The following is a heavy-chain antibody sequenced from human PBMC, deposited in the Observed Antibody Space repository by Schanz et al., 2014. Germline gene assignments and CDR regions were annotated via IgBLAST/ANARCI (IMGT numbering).Heavy chain of an antibody. D-gene: IGHD4-17*01. Sequence: VQLVESGGGVVQPGRSLRLSCAASGFTFSSYAMSWVRQAPGKGLEWVSYICSSGNTIYYADSVKGRFTISRDNSKNTLYLQMNTLRAEDTAVYYCARDGDRFYHNYYMDVWGKGTTVTVSS. J-gene: IGHJ6*03. CDR3: ARDGDRFYHNYYMDV. V-gene: IGHV3-48*01. CDR1: GFTFSSYA. CDR2: ICSSGNTI.